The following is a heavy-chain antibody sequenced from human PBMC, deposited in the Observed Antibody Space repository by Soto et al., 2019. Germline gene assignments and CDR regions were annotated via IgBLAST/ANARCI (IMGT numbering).Heavy chain of an antibody. CDR2: INHSGST. CDR3: ARGRRMSIAASRNWFDP. D-gene: IGHD6-6*01. Sequence: SETLSLTCAVYGGSFSGYYWSWIRQPPGKGLEWIGEINHSGSTNYNPSLKSRVTISVDTSKNQFSLKLSSVTAADTAVYYCARGRRMSIAASRNWFDPWGQGTLVTVSS. J-gene: IGHJ5*02. CDR1: GGSFSGYY. V-gene: IGHV4-34*01.